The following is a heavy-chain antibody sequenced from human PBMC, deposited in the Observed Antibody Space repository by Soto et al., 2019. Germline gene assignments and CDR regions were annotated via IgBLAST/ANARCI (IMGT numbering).Heavy chain of an antibody. CDR3: ARTRSFTLGFYYDGMDV. J-gene: IGHJ6*02. V-gene: IGHV5-51*01. D-gene: IGHD6-6*01. CDR1: GYSFASYW. CDR2: IYPGDSDT. Sequence: GESLKISCQGSGYSFASYWIGWVRQMPGKDLEWMGIIYPGDSDTRYSPSFQGQVTTSADKSLRTAYLQWTSLQASDTALYYCARTRSFTLGFYYDGMDVWGQGTTVTVSS.